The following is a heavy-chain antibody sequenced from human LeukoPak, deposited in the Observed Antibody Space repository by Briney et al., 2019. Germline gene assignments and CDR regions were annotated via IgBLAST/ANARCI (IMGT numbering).Heavy chain of an antibody. Sequence: GGSLRLSCAASGFTFSSYAMSWVRQAPGKGLEWVSAISGSGGSTYYADSVKGRFTISRDNSKNTLYLQMNSLRAEDTAVYYCAKDRPRSGTKQSSSPYGSGHDNWFDPWGQGTLVTVSS. V-gene: IGHV3-23*01. CDR3: AKDRPRSGTKQSSSPYGSGHDNWFDP. D-gene: IGHD3-10*01. CDR1: GFTFSSYA. CDR2: ISGSGGST. J-gene: IGHJ5*02.